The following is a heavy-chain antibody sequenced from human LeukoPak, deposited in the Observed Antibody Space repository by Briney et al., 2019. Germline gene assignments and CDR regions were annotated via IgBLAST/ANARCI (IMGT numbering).Heavy chain of an antibody. CDR2: VYSDGSI. D-gene: IGHD5-12*01. V-gene: IGHV3-53*01. J-gene: IGHJ3*01. CDR3: ARDRRRYRGINGDGDAFDV. Sequence: GGSLRLSCEASGFAVSSNYISWVRQAPGKGLEWVSIVYSDGSIFHADSVKGRFTMSRDISRNTLDLQMNSLRVEDTAVYFCARDRRRYRGINGDGDAFDVWGQGTMVTVSS. CDR1: GFAVSSNY.